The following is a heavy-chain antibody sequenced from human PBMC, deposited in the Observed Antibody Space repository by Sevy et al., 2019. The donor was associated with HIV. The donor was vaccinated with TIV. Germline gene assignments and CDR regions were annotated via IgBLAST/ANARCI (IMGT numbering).Heavy chain of an antibody. CDR3: ARGLAALPGYYYGMDV. D-gene: IGHD6-6*01. CDR1: GFTFSSYG. J-gene: IGHJ6*02. Sequence: GGSLRLSCAASGFTFSSYGMHWVRQAPGKGLEWVAVILYDGSKKYYADSVKGRFTISRDNSKNTFYLQMSSLTSEDRAVYYCARGLAALPGYYYGMDVWGQGTAVTVSS. V-gene: IGHV3-33*01. CDR2: ILYDGSKK.